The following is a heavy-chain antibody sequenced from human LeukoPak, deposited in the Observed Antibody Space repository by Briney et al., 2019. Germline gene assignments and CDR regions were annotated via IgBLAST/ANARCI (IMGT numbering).Heavy chain of an antibody. Sequence: SETLSLTCAVYGGSFSGYYWSWIRQPPGKGLEWIGEISHSGSTNYNPSLKSRVTISVDTSKNQFSLKLSSVTAADTAVYYCARDSPYDSSGYRFDYWGQGTLVTVSS. J-gene: IGHJ4*02. V-gene: IGHV4-34*01. CDR2: ISHSGST. D-gene: IGHD3-22*01. CDR3: ARDSPYDSSGYRFDY. CDR1: GGSFSGYY.